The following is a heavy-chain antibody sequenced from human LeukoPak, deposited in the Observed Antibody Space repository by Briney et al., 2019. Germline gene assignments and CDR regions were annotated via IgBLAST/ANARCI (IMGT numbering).Heavy chain of an antibody. CDR2: ISSSSSYI. CDR1: GFTFSSYS. Sequence: PGGSLRLSCAASGFTFSSYSMNWVRQAPGKGREGVSSISSSSSYIYYADSVKGRFTISRDNAKNSLYLQMNSLRAEDTAVYYCARDPIVVVPAATFDYWGQGTLVTVSS. J-gene: IGHJ4*02. D-gene: IGHD2-2*01. CDR3: ARDPIVVVPAATFDY. V-gene: IGHV3-21*01.